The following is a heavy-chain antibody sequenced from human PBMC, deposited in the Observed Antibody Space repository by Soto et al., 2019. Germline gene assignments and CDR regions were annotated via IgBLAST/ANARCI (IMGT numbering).Heavy chain of an antibody. V-gene: IGHV3-30*18. CDR2: ISYDGRNK. Sequence: QLVESGGGVVQPGRSLRVSCEASGFIFSTYGMHWVRQAPGKGLEWVAVISYDGRNKYYADSVRGRFTISRDNSKNTLHLHMNSLRGEDTAVYYCAKDTATAITSYYFYGMDVWGQGTTVTVSS. CDR1: GFIFSTYG. J-gene: IGHJ6*02. D-gene: IGHD5-12*01. CDR3: AKDTATAITSYYFYGMDV.